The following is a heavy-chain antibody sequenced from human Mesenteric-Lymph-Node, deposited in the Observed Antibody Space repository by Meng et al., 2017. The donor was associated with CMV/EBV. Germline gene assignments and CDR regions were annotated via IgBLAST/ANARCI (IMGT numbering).Heavy chain of an antibody. CDR1: GFTFDDYA. Sequence: GGSLRLSCAASGFTFDDYAMHWVRQAPGKGLEWVSSINWNGGDMGYSDSVKGRLTISRDNVKKSLYLQMDSLRAEDTALYYCAKASLGFFTGTSCYPYYFDYWGQGTLVTVSS. CDR2: INWNGGDM. V-gene: IGHV3-9*01. CDR3: AKASLGFFTGTSCYPYYFDY. D-gene: IGHD2-2*01. J-gene: IGHJ4*02.